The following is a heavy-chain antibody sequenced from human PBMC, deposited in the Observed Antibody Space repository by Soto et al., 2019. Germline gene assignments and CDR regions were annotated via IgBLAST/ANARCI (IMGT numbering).Heavy chain of an antibody. J-gene: IGHJ6*02. CDR3: ATCRQANQRYYYYGMDV. CDR2: IYPGDSDT. V-gene: IGHV5-51*01. Sequence: PGESLKISCKGSGYSFTSYWIGWVRQMPGKGLEWMGIIYPGDSDTRYSPSFQGQVTISADKSISTAYLQWSSLKASDTAMYYCATCRQANQRYYYYGMDVWGQGTTVTVSS. CDR1: GYSFTSYW.